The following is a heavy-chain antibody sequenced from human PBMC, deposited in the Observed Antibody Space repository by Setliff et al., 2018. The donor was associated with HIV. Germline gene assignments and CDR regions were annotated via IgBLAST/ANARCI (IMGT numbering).Heavy chain of an antibody. D-gene: IGHD2-2*01. CDR1: GFTVSNDY. J-gene: IGHJ4*02. CDR3: AKDINPPADIVVVPAALYFDY. V-gene: IGHV3-53*05. Sequence: PGGSLRLSCAASGFTVSNDYMSWVRQAPGRGLEWVSVIHSGGSTYYADSVKGRFTISRDNSKNSLYLQMNSLRTEDTALYYCAKDINPPADIVVVPAALYFDYWGQGTLVTVSS. CDR2: IHSGGST.